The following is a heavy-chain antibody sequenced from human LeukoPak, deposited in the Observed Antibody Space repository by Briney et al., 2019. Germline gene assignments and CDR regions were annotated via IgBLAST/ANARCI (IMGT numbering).Heavy chain of an antibody. Sequence: GGSLRLSCAASGFTFSSYTMNWVRQAPGKGLEWVSSITSSSSYIYYADSVKGRFTISRDNAKNSLYLQMNSLRAEDTAVYYCARHVVAVGFDYWGQGALVTVSS. J-gene: IGHJ4*02. CDR1: GFTFSSYT. CDR2: ITSSSSYI. CDR3: ARHVVAVGFDY. V-gene: IGHV3-21*01. D-gene: IGHD3-22*01.